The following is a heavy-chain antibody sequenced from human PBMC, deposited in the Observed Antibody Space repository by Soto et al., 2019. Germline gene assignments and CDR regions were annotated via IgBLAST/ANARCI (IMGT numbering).Heavy chain of an antibody. J-gene: IGHJ6*02. Sequence: PSETLSLTCTVSGGSVSSGSYYWSWIRQPPGKGLEWIGYIYYTGNSNYNPSLKNRVTMSVDTSKNHFSLKLSSVTAADTAVYYCARGGYCSGNSCPAYYYYYGMDVWGQGTTVTVSS. CDR2: IYYTGNS. CDR1: GGSVSSGSYY. D-gene: IGHD2-15*01. CDR3: ARGGYCSGNSCPAYYYYYGMDV. V-gene: IGHV4-61*03.